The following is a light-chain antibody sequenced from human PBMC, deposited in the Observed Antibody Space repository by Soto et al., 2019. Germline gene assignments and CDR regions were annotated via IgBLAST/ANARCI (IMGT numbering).Light chain of an antibody. J-gene: IGKJ2*01. CDR3: MQTTHLPLT. V-gene: IGKV2-24*01. Sequence: EIVMTQTPLSLPVTLGQPASISCRSTERLVHSNGNTYLSWLQQRPGQPPRLLIYRISNRLSGVPDRFSGSGAGADFTLHISSVESDDVAIYYCMQTTHLPLTFGQGTKLEIQ. CDR2: RIS. CDR1: ERLVHSNGNTY.